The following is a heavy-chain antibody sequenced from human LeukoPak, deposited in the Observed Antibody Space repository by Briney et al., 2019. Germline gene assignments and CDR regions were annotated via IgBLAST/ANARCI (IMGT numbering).Heavy chain of an antibody. CDR3: ARSRRDGYNYVVDY. CDR2: ISSSSSYI. Sequence: PGGSLRLSCAASGFTFSSYSMNWVRQAPGKGLEWVSSISSSSSYIYYADSVKGRFTISRDNAKNSLYLQMNSLRAEDTAVYYCARSRRDGYNYVVDYWGQGTLVTASS. V-gene: IGHV3-21*01. CDR1: GFTFSSYS. J-gene: IGHJ4*02. D-gene: IGHD5-24*01.